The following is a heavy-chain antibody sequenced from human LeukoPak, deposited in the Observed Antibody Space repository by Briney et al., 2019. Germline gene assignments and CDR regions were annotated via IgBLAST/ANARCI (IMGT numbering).Heavy chain of an antibody. J-gene: IGHJ5*02. V-gene: IGHV1-69*13. CDR3: ARAPLYCSGGSCYWFDP. Sequence: GASVKVSCKASGGTFSSYAISWARQAPGQGLEWMGGIIPIFGTANYAQKFQGRVTITADESTSTAYMELSSLRSEDTAVYYCARAPLYCSGGSCYWFDPWGQGTLVTVSS. D-gene: IGHD2-15*01. CDR1: GGTFSSYA. CDR2: IIPIFGTA.